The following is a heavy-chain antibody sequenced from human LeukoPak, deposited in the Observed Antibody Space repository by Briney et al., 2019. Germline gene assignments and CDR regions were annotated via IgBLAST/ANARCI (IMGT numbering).Heavy chain of an antibody. D-gene: IGHD2-8*01. CDR1: GFTFSSYS. CDR2: ISSSSSYI. J-gene: IGHJ6*02. V-gene: IGHV3-21*01. CDR3: ARGGEDIVLMVYAPDYYYGMDV. Sequence: GGSLRLSCAVSGFTFSSYSMNWVRQAPGKGLEWVSSISSSSSYIYYADSVKGRFTISRDNAKNSLYLQMNSLRAEDTAVYYCARGGEDIVLMVYAPDYYYGMDVWGQGTTVTVSS.